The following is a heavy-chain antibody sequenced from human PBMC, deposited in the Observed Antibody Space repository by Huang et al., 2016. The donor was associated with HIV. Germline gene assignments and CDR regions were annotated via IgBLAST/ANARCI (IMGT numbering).Heavy chain of an antibody. CDR2: ISSSGSYI. Sequence: EVHLVESGGGLVKPGGSLRLSCVVSEFTFHSYNMNWVRQAPGKGLEWVSSISSSGSYIYDADSVKGRFTISRDNAQNSLYLQMNSLRAEDTAVYYCATSPGGYYDGSGTLFGYYYYYMDVWGKGTTVTVS. CDR3: ATSPGGYYDGSGTLFGYYYYYMDV. V-gene: IGHV3-21*01. J-gene: IGHJ6*03. D-gene: IGHD3-10*01. CDR1: EFTFHSYN.